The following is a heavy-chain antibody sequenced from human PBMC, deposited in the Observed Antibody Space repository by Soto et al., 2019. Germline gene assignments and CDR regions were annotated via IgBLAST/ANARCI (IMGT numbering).Heavy chain of an antibody. D-gene: IGHD3-22*01. CDR3: ARVTYYYDSSGCYGYYFDY. J-gene: IGHJ4*02. CDR1: GGSISSYY. Sequence: SLTCNASGGSISSYYWSWIRQPPGQGLEWIGYIYYSGSTNYNSSLKSRVTISVDTSKNQLSLKLSSVTAADRAVYYCARVTYYYDSSGCYGYYFDYWGQGTLVTVSS. V-gene: IGHV4-59*01. CDR2: IYYSGST.